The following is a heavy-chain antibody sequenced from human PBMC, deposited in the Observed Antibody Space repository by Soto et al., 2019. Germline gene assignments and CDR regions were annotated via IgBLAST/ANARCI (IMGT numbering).Heavy chain of an antibody. J-gene: IGHJ4*02. D-gene: IGHD6-13*01. CDR3: ARASRSRVEAAGPNFDY. Sequence: GASVKVSCKASGYTFTSYGISWVRQAPGQGLEWMGWISAYNGNTNYAQKLQGRVTMTTDTSTSTAYMELRSLRSDDTAVYYCARASRSRVEAAGPNFDYWGQGTLVTVSS. V-gene: IGHV1-18*04. CDR2: ISAYNGNT. CDR1: GYTFTSYG.